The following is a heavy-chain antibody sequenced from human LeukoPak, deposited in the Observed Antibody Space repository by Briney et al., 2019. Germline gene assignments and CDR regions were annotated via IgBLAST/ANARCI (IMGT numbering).Heavy chain of an antibody. V-gene: IGHV3-53*01. CDR2: IYSGGST. Sequence: TGGSLRLSCAASGFTVSTNYMSWVRQAPGKGLEWVSVIYSGGSTYYADSVRGRFTISRDNSKNTLYLQMSSLRAEDTAIYYCAHPSTPDYGGLDYWGQGTLVTVSS. CDR3: AHPSTPDYGGLDY. J-gene: IGHJ4*02. D-gene: IGHD4-17*01. CDR1: GFTVSTNY.